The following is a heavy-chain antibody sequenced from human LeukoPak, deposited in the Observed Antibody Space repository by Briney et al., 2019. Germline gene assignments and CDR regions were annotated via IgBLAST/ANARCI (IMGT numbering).Heavy chain of an antibody. Sequence: SETLSLTCTVSGGSISSYYWSWIRQPPGKGLEWIGYIYYSGSTNYNPSLKSRVTISVDTSKSQFSLKLSSVTAADTAVYYCARPFWSGYSYGMDVWGQGTTVTVSS. D-gene: IGHD3-3*01. V-gene: IGHV4-59*08. J-gene: IGHJ6*02. CDR2: IYYSGST. CDR1: GGSISSYY. CDR3: ARPFWSGYSYGMDV.